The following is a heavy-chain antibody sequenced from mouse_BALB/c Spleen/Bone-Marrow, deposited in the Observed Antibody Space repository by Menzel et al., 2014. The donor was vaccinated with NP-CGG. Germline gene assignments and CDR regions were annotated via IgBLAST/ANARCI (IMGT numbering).Heavy chain of an antibody. Sequence: EVQLQQSGPELVKPGASVKVSCKASGYAFTSYNMYRVKQSHGKSLEWIGYIDPYNGVTSYNQKFKGKATLTVDKSSSTAYMHLNSLTSEDSAVYYCAREDGNYWYFDVWGAGTTVTVSS. CDR3: AREDGNYWYFDV. V-gene: IGHV1S135*01. D-gene: IGHD2-1*01. CDR1: GYAFTSYN. CDR2: IDPYNGVT. J-gene: IGHJ1*01.